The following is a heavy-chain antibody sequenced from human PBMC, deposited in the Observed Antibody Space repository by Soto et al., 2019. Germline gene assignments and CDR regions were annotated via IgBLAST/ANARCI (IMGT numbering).Heavy chain of an antibody. J-gene: IGHJ3*02. V-gene: IGHV3-48*01. Sequence: GGSLRLSCVASGFTFNKYSLNWVRQAPGKGLEWVSYISTTSSTIFYTDSVKGRFTISRDNAKNSLYLQMNSLRAEDTAVYYCARDSFYDSTGYYLDGFDIWGPGTMVTVSS. D-gene: IGHD3-22*01. CDR2: ISTTSSTI. CDR1: GFTFNKYS. CDR3: ARDSFYDSTGYYLDGFDI.